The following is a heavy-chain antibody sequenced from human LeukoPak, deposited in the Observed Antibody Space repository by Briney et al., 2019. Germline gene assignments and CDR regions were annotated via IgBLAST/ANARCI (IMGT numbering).Heavy chain of an antibody. D-gene: IGHD3-3*01. CDR1: GGSFSGYY. CDR2: INHSGST. CDR3: ARGLRSVAGAFDI. V-gene: IGHV4-34*01. Sequence: SETLSLTCAVYGGSFSGYYWSWIRQPPGKGLEWIGEINHSGSTNYNPSLKSRVTISVDTSKSQFSLKLSSVTAADTAVYYCARGLRSVAGAFDIWGQGTMVTVSS. J-gene: IGHJ3*02.